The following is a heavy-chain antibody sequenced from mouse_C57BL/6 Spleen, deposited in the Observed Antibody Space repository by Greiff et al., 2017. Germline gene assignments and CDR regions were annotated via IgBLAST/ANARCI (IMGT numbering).Heavy chain of an antibody. V-gene: IGHV5-17*01. Sequence: EVQLVESGGGLVKPGGSLKLSCAASGFTFSDCGMHWVRQAPEKGLEWVAYISSGSSTIYYADTVKGRFTISRDNAKNTLFLQMTRLRSEDTAMYYCARPAYWGQGTSVTVSS. J-gene: IGHJ4*01. CDR3: ARPAY. CDR1: GFTFSDCG. CDR2: ISSGSSTI.